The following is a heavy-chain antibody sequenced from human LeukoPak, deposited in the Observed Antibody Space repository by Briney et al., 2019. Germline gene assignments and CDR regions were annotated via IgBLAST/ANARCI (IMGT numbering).Heavy chain of an antibody. J-gene: IGHJ5*02. CDR2: ISHSGST. D-gene: IGHD6-13*01. Sequence: SETLSLTCAVYGGSFSGYYWSWIRQPPGKGLEWIGEISHSGSTNYNPSLKSRVTISVDTSKNQFSLKLSSVTAADTAVYYCARGYRSIAAVRVNNWFDPWGQGTLVTVSS. CDR3: ARGYRSIAAVRVNNWFDP. CDR1: GGSFSGYY. V-gene: IGHV4-34*01.